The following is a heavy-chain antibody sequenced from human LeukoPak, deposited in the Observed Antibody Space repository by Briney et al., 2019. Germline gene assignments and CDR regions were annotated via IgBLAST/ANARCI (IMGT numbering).Heavy chain of an antibody. Sequence: PSGTLSLTCTVSGYSISSGYYWGWIRQPPGKGLEWIGSIYHSGSTYYNPSLKSRVTISVDTSKNQFSLKLSSVTAADTAVYYCARAANLPLDYWGQGTLVTVSS. CDR3: ARAANLPLDY. CDR1: GYSISSGYY. J-gene: IGHJ4*02. CDR2: IYHSGST. V-gene: IGHV4-38-2*02.